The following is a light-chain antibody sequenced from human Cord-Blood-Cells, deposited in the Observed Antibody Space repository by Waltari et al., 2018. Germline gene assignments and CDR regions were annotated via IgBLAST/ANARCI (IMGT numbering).Light chain of an antibody. CDR3: QQYYSNART. Sequence: AIRMTQSPSSLSASTGDRVTITCRASQGISSYLAWYQQKPGKAPNLLIYVASTLQSGVPSRWSGSGSWTTFTLTISCLQAEDFATYYCQQYYSNARTFGQGTKVDIK. J-gene: IGKJ1*01. CDR1: QGISSY. CDR2: VAS. V-gene: IGKV1-8*01.